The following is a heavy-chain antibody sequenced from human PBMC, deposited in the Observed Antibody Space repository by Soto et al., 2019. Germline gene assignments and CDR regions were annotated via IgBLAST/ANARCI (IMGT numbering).Heavy chain of an antibody. CDR1: GFTFSSYA. J-gene: IGHJ3*02. CDR3: AKDLVSGYYYDSSGSLAAFDI. CDR2: ISGSGGST. V-gene: IGHV3-23*01. Sequence: PGGSLRLSCAASGFTFSSYAMSWVRQAPGKGLEWVSAISGSGGSTYYADSVKGRFTISRDNSKNTLYLQMNSLRAEDTAVYYCAKDLVSGYYYDSSGSLAAFDIWGQETMVTVSS. D-gene: IGHD3-22*01.